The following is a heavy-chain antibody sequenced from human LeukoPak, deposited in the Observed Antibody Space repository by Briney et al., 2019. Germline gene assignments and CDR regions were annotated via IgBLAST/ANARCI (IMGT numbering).Heavy chain of an antibody. D-gene: IGHD5-12*01. CDR1: GFTFSSYA. V-gene: IGHV3-23*01. CDR2: ISGSGGST. Sequence: GGSLRLXCAASGFTFSSYAMSWVRRAPGKGLEWVSAISGSGGSTYYADSVKGRFTISRDNSKNTLYLQMNSLRAEDTAVYYCEYSGYAKAFDYWGQGTLVTVSS. J-gene: IGHJ4*02. CDR3: EYSGYAKAFDY.